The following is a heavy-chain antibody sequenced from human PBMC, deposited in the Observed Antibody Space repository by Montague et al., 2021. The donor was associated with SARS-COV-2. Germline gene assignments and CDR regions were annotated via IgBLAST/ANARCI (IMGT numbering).Heavy chain of an antibody. V-gene: IGHV3-7*01. Sequence: SLRLSCAASGFTFNNYWMNWVRQPPGKGLEWVANIEQDGSEAYYMDSVKGRFTISRDNAKKSLHLQMNRLRDEDTAVYYCATLTYRYGAFDYWGQGTLVIVSS. D-gene: IGHD4/OR15-4a*01. CDR3: ATLTYRYGAFDY. J-gene: IGHJ4*02. CDR1: GFTFNNYW. CDR2: IEQDGSEA.